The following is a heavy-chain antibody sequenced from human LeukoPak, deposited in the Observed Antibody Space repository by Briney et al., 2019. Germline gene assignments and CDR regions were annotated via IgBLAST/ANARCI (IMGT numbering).Heavy chain of an antibody. D-gene: IGHD2-2*01. CDR2: INPNSGGT. CDR3: ARGYCSSTSCSNWSDP. CDR1: GYTFTGYY. Sequence: GASVKVSCKASGYTFTGYYMHWVRQAPGQGLEWMGWINPNSGGTNYAQKFQGRVTMTRDTSISTAYMELSRLRSDDTAVYYCARGYCSSTSCSNWSDPWGQGTLVTVSS. V-gene: IGHV1-2*02. J-gene: IGHJ5*02.